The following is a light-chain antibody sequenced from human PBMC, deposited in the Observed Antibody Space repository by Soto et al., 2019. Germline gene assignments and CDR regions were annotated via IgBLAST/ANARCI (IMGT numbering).Light chain of an antibody. CDR1: QSVRSTY. Sequence: EIVMTQSPVTPSVSPGERATLSCRASQSVRSTYLAWYQQKPGQAPRLLIFGVSNRAAGIPARFSGSGSGTEFTLTISSLQSEDFAVYYCQQYGDWPLTFGGGTKVEIK. CDR3: QQYGDWPLT. CDR2: GVS. J-gene: IGKJ4*01. V-gene: IGKV3-15*01.